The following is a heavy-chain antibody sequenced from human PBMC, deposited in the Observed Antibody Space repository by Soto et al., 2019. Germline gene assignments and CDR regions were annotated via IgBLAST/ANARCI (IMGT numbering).Heavy chain of an antibody. V-gene: IGHV4-59*01. CDR1: GVSIDNFY. Sequence: SETLSLTCTVSGVSIDNFYLSWIRQPPGKGLEWIGHIYSSGSTKYNPSLKSRVTISVDRSKNQFSLKLNSVTAADTAVYFCARDYPYFTVTTSGGMDVRGQGTTVTVSS. D-gene: IGHD4-17*01. J-gene: IGHJ6*02. CDR3: ARDYPYFTVTTSGGMDV. CDR2: IYSSGST.